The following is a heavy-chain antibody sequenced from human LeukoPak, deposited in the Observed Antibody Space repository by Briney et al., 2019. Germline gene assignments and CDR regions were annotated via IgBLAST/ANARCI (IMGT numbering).Heavy chain of an antibody. D-gene: IGHD6-13*01. V-gene: IGHV1-69*13. CDR2: IIPIFGTA. J-gene: IGHJ4*02. CDR3: ARAPSYLAAAGLRDY. CDR1: GGTFSSYA. Sequence: GASVKVSCKASGGTFSSYAISWVRQAPGQGLEWMGGIIPIFGTANYAQKFQGRVTITADESTSTAYMELSSLRSEDTAVYYCARAPSYLAAAGLRDYWGQGTLVTVSS.